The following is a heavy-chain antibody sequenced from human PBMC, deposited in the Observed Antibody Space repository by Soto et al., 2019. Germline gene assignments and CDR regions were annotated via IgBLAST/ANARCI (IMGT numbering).Heavy chain of an antibody. V-gene: IGHV1-3*01. J-gene: IGHJ2*01. Sequence: GASVKVSCKASGYTFSNYGIHWVRQAPGQRLEWMGLINAGNGNTKYSQKFQGRVTITRDTSASTAYMELSSLRSEDTAVYYCARGGSLYWYFDLWGRGTLVTVSS. CDR2: INAGNGNT. D-gene: IGHD1-26*01. CDR3: ARGGSLYWYFDL. CDR1: GYTFSNYG.